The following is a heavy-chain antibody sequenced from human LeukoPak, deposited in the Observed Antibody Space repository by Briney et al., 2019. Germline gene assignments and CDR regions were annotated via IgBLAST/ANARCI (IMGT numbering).Heavy chain of an antibody. CDR2: ISSSGSTI. CDR1: GFTFSSYE. J-gene: IGHJ5*02. CDR3: ARVSDRVATNQYNWFDP. V-gene: IGHV3-48*03. D-gene: IGHD5-12*01. Sequence: PGGSLRLSCAASGFTFSSYEMNWVRQAPGKGLEWVSYISSSGSTIYYADSVKGRFTISRDNAKNSLYLQMNSLRAEDTAVYYCARVSDRVATNQYNWFDPWGQGTLVTVSS.